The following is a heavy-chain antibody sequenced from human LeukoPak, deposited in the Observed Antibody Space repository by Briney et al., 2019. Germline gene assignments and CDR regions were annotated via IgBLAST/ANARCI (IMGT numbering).Heavy chain of an antibody. J-gene: IGHJ6*03. CDR1: GYTFTSYY. CDR3: ARESTHSYGSMDV. Sequence: GASVKVSCKASGYTFTSYYMHWVRQAPGQGREWMGIINPSGGSTSYAQKFQGRVTMTRDMSTSTAYMELSRLRSDDTYVYYCARESTHSYGSMDVWGKGTTVTVSS. D-gene: IGHD5-18*01. V-gene: IGHV1-46*01. CDR2: INPSGGST.